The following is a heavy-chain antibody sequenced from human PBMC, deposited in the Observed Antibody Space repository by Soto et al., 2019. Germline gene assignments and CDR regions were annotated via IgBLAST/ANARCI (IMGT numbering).Heavy chain of an antibody. CDR1: GGSISSYD. CDR3: AREGGGGAARRYGMDV. Sequence: SVTLSLTCTVSGGSISSYDVSWIRQPAGKGLEWIGRIYTSGSTNYNPSLKSRVTMSVDTSKNQFSLKLSSVTAADTAVYYCAREGGGGAARRYGMDVWGQGTTVTISS. J-gene: IGHJ6*02. D-gene: IGHD6-6*01. V-gene: IGHV4-4*07. CDR2: IYTSGST.